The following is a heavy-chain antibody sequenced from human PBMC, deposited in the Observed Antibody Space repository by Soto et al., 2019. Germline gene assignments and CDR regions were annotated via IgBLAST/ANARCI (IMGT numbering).Heavy chain of an antibody. Sequence: VQLVECGGGVVQPGGSLRLSCATSGFIFSTYGMQWVRQSPGEGLEWVAVMANDGSYQYYADSVKGRFTISRDNSKNTLYLQMDGLRREDTAVYYCARSIGGSSYHPPDYWGQGTLVTVSS. J-gene: IGHJ4*02. CDR1: GFIFSTYG. V-gene: IGHV3-30*03. CDR2: MANDGSYQ. CDR3: ARSIGGSSYHPPDY. D-gene: IGHD6-13*01.